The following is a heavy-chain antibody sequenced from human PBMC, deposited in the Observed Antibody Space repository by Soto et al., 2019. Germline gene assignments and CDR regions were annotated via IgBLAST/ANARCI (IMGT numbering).Heavy chain of an antibody. CDR2: IYPGDSDT. Sequence: GESLKISCKGSGYSFTSYWIDWVRQMPGKGLEWMGIIYPGDSDTRYSPSFQGQVTISADKSISTAYLQWSSLKASDTAMYYCARHVDTAMAPYYYYYGMDVWGQGTTVIVSS. V-gene: IGHV5-51*01. J-gene: IGHJ6*02. CDR1: GYSFTSYW. CDR3: ARHVDTAMAPYYYYYGMDV. D-gene: IGHD5-18*01.